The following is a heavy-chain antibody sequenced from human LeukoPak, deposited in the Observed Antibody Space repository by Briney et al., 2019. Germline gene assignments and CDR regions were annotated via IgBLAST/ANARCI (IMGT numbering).Heavy chain of an antibody. CDR3: ARDDRIYCSSISCYDIDY. D-gene: IGHD2-2*01. CDR1: GFTFSSYA. Sequence: GRSLRLSCAASGFTFSSYAMHWVRQAPGKGLEWVAVISYDGSNNYYADSVKGRFTISRDNSKNTLYLQMNSLRAEDTAVYYCARDDRIYCSSISCYDIDYWGQGTLVTVSA. CDR2: ISYDGSNN. V-gene: IGHV3-30-3*01. J-gene: IGHJ4*02.